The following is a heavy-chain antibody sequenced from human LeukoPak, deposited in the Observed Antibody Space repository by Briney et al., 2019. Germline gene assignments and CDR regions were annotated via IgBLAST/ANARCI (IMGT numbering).Heavy chain of an antibody. Sequence: PGRSLRLSCAASGFTFSSYAMHWVRQAPGKGLEWVAVISYDGSNKYCADSVKGRFTISRDNSKNTLYLQMNSLRAEDTAVYYCARGSSWLDAFDIWGQGTMVTVSS. CDR3: ARGSSWLDAFDI. CDR2: ISYDGSNK. CDR1: GFTFSSYA. D-gene: IGHD6-13*01. J-gene: IGHJ3*02. V-gene: IGHV3-30-3*01.